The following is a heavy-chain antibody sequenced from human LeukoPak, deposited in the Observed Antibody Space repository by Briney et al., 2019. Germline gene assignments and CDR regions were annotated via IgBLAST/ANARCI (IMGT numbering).Heavy chain of an antibody. J-gene: IGHJ4*02. CDR1: GFTFSSYA. D-gene: IGHD3-22*01. CDR2: ISGSGGST. Sequence: GGSLRLSCAASGFTFSSYAMSWVRQAPGKGLEWVSAISGSGGSTYYADSVKGRFTISRDNSKNTLYLQMNSLRAEDTAVYYCAKDGFGGPGPWDSSGYYPQPIDYWGQGTLVTVSS. V-gene: IGHV3-23*01. CDR3: AKDGFGGPGPWDSSGYYPQPIDY.